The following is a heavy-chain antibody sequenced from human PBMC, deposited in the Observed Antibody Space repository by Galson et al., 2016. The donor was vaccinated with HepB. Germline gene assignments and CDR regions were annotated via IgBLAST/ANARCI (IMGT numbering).Heavy chain of an antibody. D-gene: IGHD1-26*01. CDR2: IRGSGGST. Sequence: SLRLSCAASGLTFSRYALSWVRQAPGRGLEWVAAIRGSGGSTYYTDSVKGRFTISRDSSEKTLYLQMNSLRAEDTAVYYCAKDRGTYSDAFDLWGQGILVTVSS. V-gene: IGHV3-23*01. CDR1: GLTFSRYA. CDR3: AKDRGTYSDAFDL. J-gene: IGHJ3*01.